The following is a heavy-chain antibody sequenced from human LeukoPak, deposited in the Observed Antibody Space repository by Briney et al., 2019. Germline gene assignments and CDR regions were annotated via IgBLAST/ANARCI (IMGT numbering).Heavy chain of an antibody. CDR1: GFTFSSYS. V-gene: IGHV3-48*04. CDR3: ARAYCGGDCYSLVYYFDY. J-gene: IGHJ4*02. Sequence: GESLRLSCAASGFTFSSYSMNWVRQAPGKGLEWVSYISSSSSTIYYADSVKGRFTISRDNAKNSLYLQMNSLRAEDTAVYYCARAYCGGDCYSLVYYFDYWGQGTLVTVSS. CDR2: ISSSSSTI. D-gene: IGHD2-21*02.